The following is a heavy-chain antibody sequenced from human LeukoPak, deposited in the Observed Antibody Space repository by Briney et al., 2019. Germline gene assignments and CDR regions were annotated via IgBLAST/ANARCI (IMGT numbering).Heavy chain of an antibody. V-gene: IGHV1-2*02. CDR2: INPNSGGT. CDR3: ARVGTYYYDSSGYFYLDY. CDR1: GYTFTGYY. Sequence: ASVKVSCKASGYTFTGYYMHWVRQAPGQGLEWMGWINPNSGGTNYAQKFQGRVTMTRDTSISTAYTELSRLRSDDTAVYYCARVGTYYYDSSGYFYLDYWGQGTLVTVSS. D-gene: IGHD3-22*01. J-gene: IGHJ4*02.